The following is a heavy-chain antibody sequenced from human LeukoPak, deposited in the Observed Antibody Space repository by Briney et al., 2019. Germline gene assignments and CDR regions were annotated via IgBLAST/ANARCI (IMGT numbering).Heavy chain of an antibody. V-gene: IGHV4-39*01. CDR2: IYYSGST. CDR1: GGSISSSSYY. CDR3: GAGTDHYYYYYGMDV. Sequence: MTSETLSLTCTVSGGSISSSSYYWGWIRQPPGKGLEWIGSIYYSGSTYYNPSLKSRVTISVDTSKNQFSLKLSSVTAADTAVYYCGAGTDHYYYYYGMDVWGQGTTVTASS. J-gene: IGHJ6*02. D-gene: IGHD6-19*01.